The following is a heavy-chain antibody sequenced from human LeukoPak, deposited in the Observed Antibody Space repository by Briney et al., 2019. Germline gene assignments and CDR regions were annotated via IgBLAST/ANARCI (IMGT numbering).Heavy chain of an antibody. J-gene: IGHJ6*02. D-gene: IGHD3-16*01. CDR2: IYYSGST. CDR1: GGSISSYY. Sequence: SETLSLTCTVSGGSISSYYWSWIRQPPGKGLEWIGYIYYSGSTNYNPSLKSRVTISVDTSKNQFSLKLSSVTAADTAVYYCARAWASYYYGMDVWGQGTTVTVSS. V-gene: IGHV4-59*01. CDR3: ARAWASYYYGMDV.